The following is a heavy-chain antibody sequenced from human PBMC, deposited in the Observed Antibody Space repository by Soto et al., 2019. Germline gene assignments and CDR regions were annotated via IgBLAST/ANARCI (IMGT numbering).Heavy chain of an antibody. V-gene: IGHV3-66*01. Sequence: GGSLRLSCAASGFTVSSNYMSWVRQAPGKGLEWVSVIYSGGSTYYADSVKGRFTISRDNSKNTLYLQMNSLRAEDTAVYYCARDDILTGYYLYYYGMDVWGQGTTVTVSS. D-gene: IGHD3-9*01. CDR2: IYSGGST. CDR3: ARDDILTGYYLYYYGMDV. J-gene: IGHJ6*02. CDR1: GFTVSSNY.